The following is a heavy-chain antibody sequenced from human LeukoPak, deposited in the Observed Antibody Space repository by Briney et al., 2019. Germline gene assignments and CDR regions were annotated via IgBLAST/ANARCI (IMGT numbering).Heavy chain of an antibody. V-gene: IGHV3-48*03. CDR3: AREAKGAIGGY. CDR1: GFTFSSYE. J-gene: IGHJ4*02. Sequence: GGSLRLSCAASGFTFSSYEMNWVRQAPGKGLEWVSYISSSGSTIYYADSVKGRFTISRDNAKNSLYLQMNSLRAEDTAVYYCAREAKGAIGGYWGQGTLVTVSS. D-gene: IGHD1-26*01. CDR2: ISSSGSTI.